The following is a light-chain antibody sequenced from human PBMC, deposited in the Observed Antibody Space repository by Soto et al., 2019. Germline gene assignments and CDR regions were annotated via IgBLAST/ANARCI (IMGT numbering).Light chain of an antibody. CDR1: QDISNY. CDR2: DAS. J-gene: IGKJ1*01. V-gene: IGKV1-33*01. CDR3: QQYSSYPWT. Sequence: DIQMTQSPSSLSASVGDRVTITCQASQDISNYLNWYQQKPGKAPKLLIYDASNLETGVPSRFSGSGSGTDFTFTISSLQPEDFATYYCQQYSSYPWTFGQGTKVDIK.